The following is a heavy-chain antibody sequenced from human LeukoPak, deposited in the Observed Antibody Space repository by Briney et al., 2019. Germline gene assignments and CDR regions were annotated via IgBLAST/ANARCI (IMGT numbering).Heavy chain of an antibody. D-gene: IGHD4-23*01. CDR3: AKGLATVGSSRYYFDY. J-gene: IGHJ4*02. CDR1: GFTFSSYA. V-gene: IGHV3-23*01. CDR2: ISGSGGST. Sequence: GGPLRLSCAASGFTFSSYAMSWVREAPGKGLEWDSAISGSGGSTYYADSVKGRFTISRDNSKNTLYLQMNSLRAEDTAVYYCAKGLATVGSSRYYFDYWGQGTLVTVSS.